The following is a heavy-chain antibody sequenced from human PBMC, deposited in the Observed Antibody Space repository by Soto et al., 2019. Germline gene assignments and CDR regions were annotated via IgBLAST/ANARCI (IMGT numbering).Heavy chain of an antibody. CDR3: AGGRNDILTGLDEKNGMDV. CDR2: INHSGNA. D-gene: IGHD3-9*01. CDR1: GGSFRGNY. J-gene: IGHJ6*02. Sequence: QVQLQQWGAGLLKPSEILSLTCAVYGGSFRGNYWSWLRQPPGKGLEWIGEINHSGNANYNPSLKIRLTISVEKSMSQFSGNLSYVTAADTALYYCAGGRNDILTGLDEKNGMDVWGQWTTVTASS. V-gene: IGHV4-34*01.